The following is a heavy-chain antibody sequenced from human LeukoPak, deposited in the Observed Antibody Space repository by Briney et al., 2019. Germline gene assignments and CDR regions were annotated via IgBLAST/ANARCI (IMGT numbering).Heavy chain of an antibody. D-gene: IGHD4-23*01. Sequence: GGSLRLSCVTSGFTFSNYEMNWVRQAPGKGLEWVSYISSSGRTIYYADSVKGRFTISRDNAKNSLYLQMNNLRAEDTAIYYCARDLDGGNSFDYWGQGTLVTVSS. V-gene: IGHV3-48*03. CDR1: GFTFSNYE. CDR3: ARDLDGGNSFDY. J-gene: IGHJ4*02. CDR2: ISSSGRTI.